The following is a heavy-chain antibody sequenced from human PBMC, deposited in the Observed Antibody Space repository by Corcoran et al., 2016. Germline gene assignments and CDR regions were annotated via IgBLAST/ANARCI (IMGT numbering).Heavy chain of an antibody. CDR3: ARRGGSGRSFDY. V-gene: IGHV4-61*08. J-gene: IGHJ4*02. D-gene: IGHD3-10*01. Sequence: QVQLQESGPGLVKPSETLSLTCTVSGGSVSSSDSYWIWIRQPPGKGLDGIGNIYYNGNTNYNPSLKSRVTISIDTSKNHFSLNLTSVTAADTAVYYCARRGGSGRSFDYWGQGTLVTVSS. CDR1: GGSVSSSDSY. CDR2: IYYNGNT.